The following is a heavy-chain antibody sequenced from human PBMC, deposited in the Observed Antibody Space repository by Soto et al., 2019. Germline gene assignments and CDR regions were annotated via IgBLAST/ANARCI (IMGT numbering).Heavy chain of an antibody. CDR1: GFTFSDYA. D-gene: IGHD6-19*01. V-gene: IGHV3-30*18. Sequence: VQLVESGGGVVQPGRSLRLSCAASGFTFSDYAMHWVRQAPGKGLEWVAVVSHDGRNTHYADSVKDRFTISRDSSKNTVSLEITSLRAEERAVYYCAKGGRQWLVTSDFNYWGQGALVTVSS. CDR2: VSHDGRNT. J-gene: IGHJ4*02. CDR3: AKGGRQWLVTSDFNY.